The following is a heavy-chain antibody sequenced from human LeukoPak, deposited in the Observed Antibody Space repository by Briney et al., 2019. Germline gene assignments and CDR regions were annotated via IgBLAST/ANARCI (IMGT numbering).Heavy chain of an antibody. CDR3: ARGDYGTSIRAFDI. J-gene: IGHJ3*02. V-gene: IGHV4-59*01. CDR1: GGSISSYY. CDR2: IYYSGST. Sequence: PSETVTPPCTVSGGSISSYYWSWIRRPPGKGLEWIGYIYYSGSTNYNPSLKSRVTISVDTSKDQFSLKLSSVTAADTAVYYCARGDYGTSIRAFDIWGQGTMVSVSS. D-gene: IGHD4/OR15-4a*01.